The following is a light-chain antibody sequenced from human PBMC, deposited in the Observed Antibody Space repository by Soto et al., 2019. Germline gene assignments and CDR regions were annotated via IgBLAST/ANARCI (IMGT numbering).Light chain of an antibody. CDR2: GAS. CDR3: QQYNDWPPTWT. CDR1: QSVSSK. Sequence: EIVMMQSPAILSVSPGERATLSCRASQSVSSKLAWYQQKPGQAPRVLIYGASTRATGIPARFSGSGSGTEFTLTISSLQSEDFAVYYCQQYNDWPPTWTFGQGTKV. J-gene: IGKJ1*01. V-gene: IGKV3-15*01.